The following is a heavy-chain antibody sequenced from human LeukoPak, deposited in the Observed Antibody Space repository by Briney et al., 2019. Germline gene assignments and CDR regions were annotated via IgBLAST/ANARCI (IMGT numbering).Heavy chain of an antibody. J-gene: IGHJ4*02. D-gene: IGHD2-15*01. CDR2: IYYSGST. CDR3: ANARIYCSGGSCQSFDY. V-gene: IGHV4-39*07. Sequence: SETLSLTCTVSGGSISSSSYYWGWIRQPPGKGLEWIGSIYYSGSTYYNPSLKSRVTISVDTSKNQFSLKLSSVTAADTAVYYCANARIYCSGGSCQSFDYWGQGTLVTVSS. CDR1: GGSISSSSYY.